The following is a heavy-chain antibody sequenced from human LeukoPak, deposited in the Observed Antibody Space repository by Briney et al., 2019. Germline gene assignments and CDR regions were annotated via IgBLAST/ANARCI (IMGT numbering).Heavy chain of an antibody. Sequence: GGSLRLSCAASGFAFSLYWMTWVRQAPGKGLEWVANINPDGTKTSYADFVEGRFTISRDNAKNLLYLQMRSLRAGDTAVYFCANSPMILDGHYWGHGTLVTVSS. J-gene: IGHJ4*01. CDR1: GFAFSLYW. V-gene: IGHV3-7*01. D-gene: IGHD3-22*01. CDR2: INPDGTKT. CDR3: ANSPMILDGHY.